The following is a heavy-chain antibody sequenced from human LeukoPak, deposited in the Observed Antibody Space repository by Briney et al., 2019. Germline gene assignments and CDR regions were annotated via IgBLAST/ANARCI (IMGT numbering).Heavy chain of an antibody. V-gene: IGHV3-21*01. J-gene: IGHJ6*02. CDR1: GFTFYDYA. D-gene: IGHD3-16*01. CDR2: ISSSNSYI. Sequence: GRSLRLSCAASGFTFYDYAMNWVRQAPGKGLEWVSSISSSNSYIYYVDSVKGRFTISRDNAKNSLYLQMNSLRAEDTAVYYCARELVGLSSAGPHYYYYGMDVWGQGTMVTVSS. CDR3: ARELVGLSSAGPHYYYYGMDV.